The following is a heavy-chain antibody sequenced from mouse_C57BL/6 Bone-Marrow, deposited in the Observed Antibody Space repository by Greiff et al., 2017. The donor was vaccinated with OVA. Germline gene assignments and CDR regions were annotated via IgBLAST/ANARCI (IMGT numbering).Heavy chain of an antibody. Sequence: DVHLVESGGDLVKPGGSLKLSCAASGFTFSSYGMSWVRQTPDKRLEWVATISSGGSYTYYPDSVKGRFTISRDNAKNTLYLQMSSLKSEDTAMYYCASHYYGSSLYFDYWGQGTTLTVSS. V-gene: IGHV5-6*01. CDR3: ASHYYGSSLYFDY. J-gene: IGHJ2*01. CDR2: ISSGGSYT. D-gene: IGHD1-1*01. CDR1: GFTFSSYG.